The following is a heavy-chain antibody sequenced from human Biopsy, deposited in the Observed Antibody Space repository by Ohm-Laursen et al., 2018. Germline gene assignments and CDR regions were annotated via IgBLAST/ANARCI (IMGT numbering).Heavy chain of an antibody. CDR2: IIPTFDTP. Sequence: SVKVSCKSSGGTFSSYVISWVRQAPGQGLEWMGRIIPTFDTPTYAPDFQGRVTFTADKSTGTAHLDLRSLRSEDTAVYYCAGGAAKGNPYDHWGQGTLVTVSS. D-gene: IGHD3-10*01. CDR3: AGGAAKGNPYDH. CDR1: GGTFSSYV. V-gene: IGHV1-69*06. J-gene: IGHJ5*02.